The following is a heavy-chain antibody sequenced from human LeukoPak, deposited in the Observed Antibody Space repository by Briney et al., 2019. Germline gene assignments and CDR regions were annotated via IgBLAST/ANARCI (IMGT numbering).Heavy chain of an antibody. CDR2: ISGSSTYI. J-gene: IGHJ3*02. CDR3: ARDDGGALDAFDI. Sequence: GGSLRLSCAASGFAYSSYWINWVRQAPGKGLEWVSSISGSSTYIYYADSVKGRFTISRDNAKNSLYLQMNSLRADDTAVYYCARDDGGALDAFDIWGQGTMLTVSS. CDR1: GFAYSSYW. V-gene: IGHV3-21*01. D-gene: IGHD4-23*01.